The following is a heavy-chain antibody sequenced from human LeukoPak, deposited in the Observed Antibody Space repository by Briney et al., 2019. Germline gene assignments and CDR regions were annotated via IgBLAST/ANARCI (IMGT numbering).Heavy chain of an antibody. Sequence: GGSLRLSCAASGFTFSGYALHWVRQAPGKGLEGGAIISYDGSNKYYADSVKGRFTLSRDNSKNTLYLQMNSLRVEDTAVYYCAREPHSSGYFYSFDYWGQGTLVTVSS. V-gene: IGHV3-30*04. D-gene: IGHD3-22*01. CDR2: ISYDGSNK. J-gene: IGHJ4*02. CDR1: GFTFSGYA. CDR3: AREPHSSGYFYSFDY.